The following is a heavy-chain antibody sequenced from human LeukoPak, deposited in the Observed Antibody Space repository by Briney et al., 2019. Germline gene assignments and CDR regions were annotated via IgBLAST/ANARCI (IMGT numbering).Heavy chain of an antibody. J-gene: IGHJ6*03. D-gene: IGHD3-3*01. CDR2: FIPILDTA. Sequence: SVKVSCRASGGTFSDYALNWVRQAPGQGLEWMGVFIPILDTANSTQKFQGRLTITADISTNTVYMELSSLRFDDTAVYFCAGIPVFGVVLHQEPVWGKGTTVTVSS. V-gene: IGHV1-69*10. CDR1: GGTFSDYA. CDR3: AGIPVFGVVLHQEPV.